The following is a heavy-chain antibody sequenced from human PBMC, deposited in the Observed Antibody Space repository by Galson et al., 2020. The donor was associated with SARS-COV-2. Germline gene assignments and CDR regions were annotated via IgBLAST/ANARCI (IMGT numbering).Heavy chain of an antibody. D-gene: IGHD1-26*01. CDR3: ARDVSGGASDI. J-gene: IGHJ3*02. V-gene: IGHV3-30*04. CDR2: ISHDGRIE. Sequence: GGSLRLSCAASGFTITNYAIHWVRQAPGKGLEWVAVISHDGRIEVYADSVKGRFTISRDNSENMLFLKMDSLRADDTAVYYCARDVSGGASDIWGQGTMVTVSS. CDR1: GFTITNYA.